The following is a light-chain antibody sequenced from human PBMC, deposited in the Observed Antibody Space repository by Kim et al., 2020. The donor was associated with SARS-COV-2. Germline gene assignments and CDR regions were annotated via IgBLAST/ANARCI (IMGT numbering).Light chain of an antibody. CDR3: QSYDSSLSGWV. J-gene: IGLJ3*02. CDR1: SSNIGAGYD. Sequence: QRVTIACPVSSSNIGAGYDVHWYQQLPGTAPKLLIYGNSNRPAGVPDRFSGSKSGTSASLAITGLQAEDEADYYCQSYDSSLSGWVFGGGTKLTVL. V-gene: IGLV1-40*01. CDR2: GNS.